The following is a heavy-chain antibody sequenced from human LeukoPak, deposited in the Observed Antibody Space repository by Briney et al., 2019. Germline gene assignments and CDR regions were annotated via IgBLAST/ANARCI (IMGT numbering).Heavy chain of an antibody. CDR3: ARESGPFDY. CDR1: GFTFSIYG. CDR2: IWNDGSNK. Sequence: GGSLRLSCASSGFTFSIYGMHCVRQAPGKGLEWVAVIWNDGSNKYYADSVKGRFTISRDNSKNTLYLQMNSLRVEDTAVYSCARESGPFDYWGQGTLVTVSS. J-gene: IGHJ4*02. D-gene: IGHD3-10*01. V-gene: IGHV3-33*01.